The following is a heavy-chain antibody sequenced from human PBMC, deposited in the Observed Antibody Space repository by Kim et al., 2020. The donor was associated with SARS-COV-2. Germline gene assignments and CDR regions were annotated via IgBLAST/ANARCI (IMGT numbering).Heavy chain of an antibody. V-gene: IGHV1-8*01. CDR3: ARAYSSSWYYVGY. J-gene: IGHJ4*02. D-gene: IGHD6-13*01. Sequence: ASVKVSCKASGYTFTSYDINWVRQATGQGLEWMGWMNPNSGNTGYAQKFQGRVTMTRNTSISTAYMELSSLRSEDTAVYYCARAYSSSWYYVGYWGKGTLVTVSS. CDR2: MNPNSGNT. CDR1: GYTFTSYD.